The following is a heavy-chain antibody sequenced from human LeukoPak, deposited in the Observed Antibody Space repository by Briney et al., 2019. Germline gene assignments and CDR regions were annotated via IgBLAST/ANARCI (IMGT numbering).Heavy chain of an antibody. J-gene: IGHJ4*02. CDR1: GGSISSGGYY. D-gene: IGHD5-24*01. CDR3: AKGGPQFFDY. Sequence: SETLSLTCTVSGGSISSGGYYWSWIRQHPGKGLEWIGYIYYSGSTYYNPSLKSRVTISVDTSKNQFSLKLSSVTAADTAVYFCAKGGPQFFDYWGQGSLVTVSS. V-gene: IGHV4-31*03. CDR2: IYYSGST.